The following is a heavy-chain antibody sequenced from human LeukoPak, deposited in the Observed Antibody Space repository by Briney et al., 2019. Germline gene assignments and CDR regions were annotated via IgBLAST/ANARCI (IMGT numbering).Heavy chain of an antibody. J-gene: IGHJ6*03. CDR3: ARDIRKRWLQLGFYYYYMDV. Sequence: ASVKVSCKASGYAFTSYAMNWVRQAPGQGLEWMGWINTNTGNPTYAQGFTGRFVFSLDTSVSTAYLQISSLKAEDTAVYYCARDIRKRWLQLGFYYYYMDVWGKGTTVTVSS. CDR1: GYAFTSYA. V-gene: IGHV7-4-1*02. D-gene: IGHD5-24*01. CDR2: INTNTGNP.